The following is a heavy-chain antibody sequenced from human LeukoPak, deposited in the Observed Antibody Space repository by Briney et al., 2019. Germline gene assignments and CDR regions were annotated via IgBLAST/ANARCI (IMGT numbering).Heavy chain of an antibody. J-gene: IGHJ4*02. CDR3: AKEGPTYYDILTGYYLDY. V-gene: IGHV3-30*18. D-gene: IGHD3-9*01. CDR1: GFTFSSYG. Sequence: GGSLRLSCAASGFTFSSYGMHWVRQAPGKGLEWVAVISYDGSNKYYADSVKGRFTISRDNSKNTLYLQMNSLRAEDTAVYYCAKEGPTYYDILTGYYLDYWGQRTLVTASS. CDR2: ISYDGSNK.